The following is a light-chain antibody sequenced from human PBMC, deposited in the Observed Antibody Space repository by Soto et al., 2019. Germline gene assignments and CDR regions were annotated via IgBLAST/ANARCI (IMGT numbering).Light chain of an antibody. CDR2: EDN. Sequence: QSVLTQPPSVSAAPGPKVTFSCSGSSSNIGKNYVSWYQQVPGTAPNLLIYEDNKRRSGIPDRFSGSKSGASATLGITGRQAGDEADYYCGSLDSSLSVVVLGTGTKLTVL. V-gene: IGLV1-51*02. CDR1: SSNIGKNY. CDR3: GSLDSSLSVVV. J-gene: IGLJ1*01.